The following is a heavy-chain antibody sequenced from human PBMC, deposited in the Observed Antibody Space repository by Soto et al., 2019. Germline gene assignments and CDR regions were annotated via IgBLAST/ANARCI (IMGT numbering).Heavy chain of an antibody. Sequence: QVQLVQSGAEVKKPGASVKVSCKASGYTFTSYAMHWVRQAPGQRLEWMGWINAGNGNTKYSQKFQGRVTITRDTSASTAYMELSSLRSEDTAVYYCARDRRVIAARPSDYYYYMDVWGKGTTVTVSS. CDR1: GYTFTSYA. V-gene: IGHV1-3*01. D-gene: IGHD6-6*01. CDR3: ARDRRVIAARPSDYYYYMDV. CDR2: INAGNGNT. J-gene: IGHJ6*03.